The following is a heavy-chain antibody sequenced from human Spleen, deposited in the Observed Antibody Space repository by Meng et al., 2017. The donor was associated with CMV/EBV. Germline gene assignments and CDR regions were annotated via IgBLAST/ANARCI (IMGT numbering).Heavy chain of an antibody. CDR1: GLTFSNAW. Sequence: GGSLRLSCAASGLTFSNAWMSWVRQAPGKGLEWVSSITSSGGFTYYADSVKGRFTVSRDNARNSLYLQMNSLRVEDTAVYYCARDLWASSNLYWGQGTLVTVSS. J-gene: IGHJ4*02. CDR3: ARDLWASSNLY. V-gene: IGHV3-21*01. D-gene: IGHD2-21*01. CDR2: ITSSGGFT.